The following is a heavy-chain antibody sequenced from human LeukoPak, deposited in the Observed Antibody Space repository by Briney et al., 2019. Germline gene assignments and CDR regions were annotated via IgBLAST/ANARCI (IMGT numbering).Heavy chain of an antibody. Sequence: GGSLRLSFASSVFTFSSYERNGVRQPPGKGLEGVSYISSSGSTIYYADYVKGRFTISRDNAKNSLYMQMNRLRDEDTAVYYCAELGITMIGGVWGKGTTVTISS. CDR3: AELGITMIGGV. CDR2: ISSSGSTI. D-gene: IGHD3-10*02. V-gene: IGHV3-48*03. CDR1: VFTFSSYE. J-gene: IGHJ6*04.